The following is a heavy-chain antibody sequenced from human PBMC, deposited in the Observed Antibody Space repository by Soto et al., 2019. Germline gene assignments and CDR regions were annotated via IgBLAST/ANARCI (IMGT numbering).Heavy chain of an antibody. J-gene: IGHJ4*02. CDR2: ISYDGSNK. Sequence: GGSLRLSCAASGFTFSSYAMHWVRQAPGKGLEWVAVISYDGSNKYYADSVKGRFTISRDNSKNTLYLQMNSLRAEDTAVYYCASHSIAVAGTNIWGQGTLVTVSS. CDR1: GFTFSSYA. CDR3: ASHSIAVAGTNI. D-gene: IGHD6-19*01. V-gene: IGHV3-30-3*01.